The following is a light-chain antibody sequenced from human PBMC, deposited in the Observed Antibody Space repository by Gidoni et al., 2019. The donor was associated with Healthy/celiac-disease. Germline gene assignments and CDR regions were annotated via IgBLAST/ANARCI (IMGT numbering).Light chain of an antibody. CDR2: AAS. V-gene: IGKV1-39*01. Sequence: DIQMTQSPSSLSASVGDRVTITCRASQSISSYLNWYQQKPGKAPKLLIYAASSLQSGVPSRLSVSGSGTDFTLTISSLQPEDFATYYCQQSYSTLGTFGQGTKLEIK. J-gene: IGKJ2*01. CDR3: QQSYSTLGT. CDR1: QSISSY.